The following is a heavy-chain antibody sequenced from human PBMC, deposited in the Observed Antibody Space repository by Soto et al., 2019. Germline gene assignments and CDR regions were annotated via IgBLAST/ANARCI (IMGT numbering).Heavy chain of an antibody. CDR2: IYYSGST. D-gene: IGHD3-10*01. CDR3: ARDAKAGYGSGSYFDY. V-gene: IGHV4-31*03. Sequence: QVQLQESGPGLVKPSQTLSLTCTVSGGSISSGGYYWSWIRQHPGKGLEWIGYIYYSGSTYYNTSLKSRVTISVDTSKNQFSLKLSSVTAADTAVYYCARDAKAGYGSGSYFDYWGQGTLVTVSS. CDR1: GGSISSGGYY. J-gene: IGHJ4*02.